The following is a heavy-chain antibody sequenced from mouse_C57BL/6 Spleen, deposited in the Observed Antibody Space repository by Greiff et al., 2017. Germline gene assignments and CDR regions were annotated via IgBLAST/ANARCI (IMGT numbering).Heavy chain of an antibody. Sequence: VQLQQSGPELVKPGASVKISCKASGYAFSSSWMNWVKQRPGKGLEWIGRIYPGDGDTNYNGKFKGKATLTADKSYSTAYMQLSSLTSEDSAVYFGAGTGTCFAYWGQGTLVTVSA. CDR3: AGTGTCFAY. J-gene: IGHJ3*01. D-gene: IGHD4-1*01. V-gene: IGHV1-82*01. CDR1: GYAFSSSW. CDR2: IYPGDGDT.